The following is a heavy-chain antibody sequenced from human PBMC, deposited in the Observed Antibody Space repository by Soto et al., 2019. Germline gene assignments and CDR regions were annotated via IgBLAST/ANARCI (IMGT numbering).Heavy chain of an antibody. CDR1: GYTFTSYA. D-gene: IGHD6-19*01. V-gene: IGHV1-3*01. J-gene: IGHJ6*02. Sequence: QVQLVQSGAEVKKPGASVKVSCKASGYTFTSYAMHWVRQAPGQRLEWMGWINAGNGNTKYSQKFQGRVTITRDTSASTAYMELSSLRSEDTAVYYCATSAQWLGYYYGMDVWGQGTTVTVSS. CDR3: ATSAQWLGYYYGMDV. CDR2: INAGNGNT.